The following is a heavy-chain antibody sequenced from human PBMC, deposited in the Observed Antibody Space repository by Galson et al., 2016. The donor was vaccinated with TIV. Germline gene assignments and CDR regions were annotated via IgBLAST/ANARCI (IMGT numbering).Heavy chain of an antibody. CDR2: IFAIFGIA. V-gene: IGHV1-69*13. Sequence: SVKVFCKASGGIFRTNAISWMRQAPGQGLEWMGGIFAIFGIANYAQKFQGRVTITADESTSTAYMELSSLRSEDTAVYYCARNRGYSVTGDFDFWGQGTLVTVSS. D-gene: IGHD5/OR15-5a*01. CDR1: GGIFRTNA. CDR3: ARNRGYSVTGDFDF. J-gene: IGHJ4*02.